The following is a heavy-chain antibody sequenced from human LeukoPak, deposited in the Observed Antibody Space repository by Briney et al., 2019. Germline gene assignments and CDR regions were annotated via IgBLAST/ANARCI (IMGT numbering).Heavy chain of an antibody. CDR3: ARARDYYDSSGYYLYGMDV. Sequence: GSLRLSCAASGFTFSSYSMNWVRQAPGKGLEWVSSISSSSSYIYYADSVKGRFTISRDNAKNSLYLQMNSLRAEDTAVYYCARARDYYDSSGYYLYGMDVWGQGTTVTVSS. CDR1: GFTFSSYS. CDR2: ISSSSSYI. D-gene: IGHD3-22*01. V-gene: IGHV3-21*01. J-gene: IGHJ6*02.